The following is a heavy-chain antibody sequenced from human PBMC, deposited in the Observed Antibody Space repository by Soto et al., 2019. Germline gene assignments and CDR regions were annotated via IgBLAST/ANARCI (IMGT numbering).Heavy chain of an antibody. Sequence: QVQLQESGPGLVKPSETLSLTCTVSGGSISSYYWSWIRQPPGKGLGWIGYIYYSGSTNYNPPLKSRVTKSVDTSKYQFSLKLSSVTAADTAVYYCARHQVPAAMYYFDYWGQGTLVTVSS. CDR1: GGSISSYY. V-gene: IGHV4-59*08. CDR2: IYYSGST. D-gene: IGHD2-2*01. J-gene: IGHJ4*02. CDR3: ARHQVPAAMYYFDY.